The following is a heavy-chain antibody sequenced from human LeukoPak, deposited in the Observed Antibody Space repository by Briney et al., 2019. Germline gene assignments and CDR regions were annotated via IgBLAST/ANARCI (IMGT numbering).Heavy chain of an antibody. Sequence: GGSLRLSCAASGFTFRGSAMHWVRQASGNGLEGVGRIRSKANSYATAYAASVKGRFTISRDDSKNTAYLQMNSLKTEDTAVYYCTRRGVVAALHYWYFDLWGRGTLVTVSS. CDR2: IRSKANSYAT. CDR3: TRRGVVAALHYWYFDL. D-gene: IGHD2-15*01. V-gene: IGHV3-73*01. J-gene: IGHJ2*01. CDR1: GFTFRGSA.